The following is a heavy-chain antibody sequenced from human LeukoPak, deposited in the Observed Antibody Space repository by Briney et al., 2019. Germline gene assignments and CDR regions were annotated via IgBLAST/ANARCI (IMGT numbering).Heavy chain of an antibody. Sequence: SETLSLTCTVSGYSISSGYYWGWIRQPPGKGLEWIGTIYHSGSTYYNPSLNSRVTISVDTSKNQFSLKLNSVTAADTAVYYCARDITYSSNWPPGDYWGQGTLVTVSS. J-gene: IGHJ4*02. CDR2: IYHSGST. V-gene: IGHV4-38-2*02. CDR1: GYSISSGYY. CDR3: ARDITYSSNWPPGDY. D-gene: IGHD6-13*01.